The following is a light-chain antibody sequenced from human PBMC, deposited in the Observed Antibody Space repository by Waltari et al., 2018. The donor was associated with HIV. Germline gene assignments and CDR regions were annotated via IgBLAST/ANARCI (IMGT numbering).Light chain of an antibody. J-gene: IGKJ1*01. V-gene: IGKV1-39*01. CDR1: QSISTY. CDR3: QQSYSTPWT. CDR2: AAS. Sequence: DIQMTQSPSSLSASVGDRVTITCRASQSISTYLNWYQQKPGKAPKLLIYAASRVQSVVPSRFSGSGSGTDFTLTISSLQPEDFATYYCQQSYSTPWTFGQGTKVEIK.